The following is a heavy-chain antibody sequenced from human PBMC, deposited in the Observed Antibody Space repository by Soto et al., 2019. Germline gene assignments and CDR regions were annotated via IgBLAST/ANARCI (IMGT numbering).Heavy chain of an antibody. Sequence: GASVKLSCKASGYTFTSYGINWVRQAPGQGLEWMGWISAYNGNTNYAQNLQGRVTMTTDTSTSTAYMELRSLRSDDTAVYYCAREEDYVWGSYRYRLFYYWGQGTLVTVSS. CDR3: AREEDYVWGSYRYRLFYY. CDR2: ISAYNGNT. D-gene: IGHD3-16*02. J-gene: IGHJ4*02. CDR1: GYTFTSYG. V-gene: IGHV1-18*01.